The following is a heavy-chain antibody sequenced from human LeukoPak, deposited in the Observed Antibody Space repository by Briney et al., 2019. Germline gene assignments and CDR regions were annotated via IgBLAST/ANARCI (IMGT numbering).Heavy chain of an antibody. CDR3: ARDNSVPLAAAAPYFDY. J-gene: IGHJ4*02. CDR1: GGSISSYY. D-gene: IGHD6-13*01. CDR2: IYYSGST. V-gene: IGHV4-59*01. Sequence: SETLSLTCTVSGGSISSYYWSWIRQPPGKGLEWIGYIYYSGSTKYNPSLKSRVTISVDTSKNQFSLKLSSVTAADTAVYYCARDNSVPLAAAAPYFDYWGQGTLVTVSS.